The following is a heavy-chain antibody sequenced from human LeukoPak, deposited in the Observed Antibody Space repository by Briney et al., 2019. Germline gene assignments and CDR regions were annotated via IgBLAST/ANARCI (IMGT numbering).Heavy chain of an antibody. D-gene: IGHD2/OR15-2a*01. CDR1: GASASSSH. CDR3: SEGYFEPFDH. V-gene: IGHV4-59*02. Sequence: SETLSLTCVVSGASASSSHWNWIRQFPGKGLEWIGCLSYTGKTDYNPSLTSRVTISPDTSKNQVSLKLKSVTAADTAIYYRSEGYFEPFDHWGQGTLVTVSS. CDR2: LSYTGKT. J-gene: IGHJ4*02.